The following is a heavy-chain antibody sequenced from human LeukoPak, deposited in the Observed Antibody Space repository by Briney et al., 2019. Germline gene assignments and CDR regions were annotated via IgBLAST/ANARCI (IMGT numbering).Heavy chain of an antibody. J-gene: IGHJ4*02. CDR2: INRSGGT. CDR1: GGSFSGYY. Sequence: SETLSLTCAVYGGSFSGYYWTWIRQPPAKGLEWIWEINRSGGTNYNTSLKSRVTISGDTSKNQFSLKLSSVTAADTALYYCARGHNEGAYYYGFTYWGQGTLVTVSS. CDR3: ARGHNEGAYYYGFTY. V-gene: IGHV4-34*01. D-gene: IGHD3-3*01.